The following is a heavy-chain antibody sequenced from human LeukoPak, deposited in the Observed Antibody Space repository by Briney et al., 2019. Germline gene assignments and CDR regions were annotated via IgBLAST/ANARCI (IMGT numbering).Heavy chain of an antibody. Sequence: PGGSLRLSCAASGFXFISYEMNWVRQAPEKGLEWVSYISSSGTTIHYADSVKGRFTISRDNAKNSLYLQMNSLRAEDTAVYYCARALTTSWYYFDYWGQGTLVTVSS. J-gene: IGHJ4*02. CDR3: ARALTTSWYYFDY. D-gene: IGHD2-2*01. V-gene: IGHV3-48*03. CDR2: ISSSGTTI. CDR1: GFXFISYE.